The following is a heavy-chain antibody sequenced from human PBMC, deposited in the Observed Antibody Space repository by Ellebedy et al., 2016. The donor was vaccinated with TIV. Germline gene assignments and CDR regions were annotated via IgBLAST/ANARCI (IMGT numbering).Heavy chain of an antibody. CDR3: ATVREWELGGWFDP. CDR1: GYTLTELS. V-gene: IGHV1-24*01. CDR2: FDPEDGET. Sequence: AASVKVSCKVSGYTLTELSMHWVRQAPAKGLEWMGGFDPEDGETIYAQKFQGRVTMTEDTSTDTAYMELSSLRSEDPAVYYCATVREWELGGWFDPWGQGTLVTVSS. D-gene: IGHD1-26*01. J-gene: IGHJ5*02.